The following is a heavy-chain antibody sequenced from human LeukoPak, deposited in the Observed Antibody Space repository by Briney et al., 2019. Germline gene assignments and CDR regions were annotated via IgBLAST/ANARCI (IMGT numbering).Heavy chain of an antibody. CDR1: GYTFTSYG. Sequence: ASVKVSCKASGYTFTSYGISWVRQAPGQGLEWMGWISAYNGNTNYAQKLQGRVTMTTDTSTSTAYMELRSLRSDDTAVYYCARPYYYDSSGYYYPGAFDIWGQGTMVTVSS. CDR3: ARPYYYDSSGYYYPGAFDI. V-gene: IGHV1-18*01. D-gene: IGHD3-22*01. J-gene: IGHJ3*02. CDR2: ISAYNGNT.